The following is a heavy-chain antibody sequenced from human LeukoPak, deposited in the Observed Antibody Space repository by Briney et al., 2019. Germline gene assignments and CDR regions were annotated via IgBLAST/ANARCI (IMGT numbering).Heavy chain of an antibody. CDR1: DDSARSDNYY. CDR2: IYYSGST. J-gene: IGHJ3*02. V-gene: IGHV4-39*01. D-gene: IGHD2-21*02. CDR3: ASNRVVVTAWGAFDI. Sequence: SETLSLTCTISDDSARSDNYYGGWVRQPPGKGLEWIGNIYYSGSTYYNPSLKSRVTMSVDTSKNQFSLKLSSVTAADTAVYYCASNRVVVTAWGAFDIWGQGTMVTVSS.